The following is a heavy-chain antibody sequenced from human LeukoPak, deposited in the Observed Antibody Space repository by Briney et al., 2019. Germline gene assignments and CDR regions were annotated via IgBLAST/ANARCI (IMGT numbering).Heavy chain of an antibody. CDR2: IYPGDSDT. Sequence: GESLKISFKGSGYSFTNYWIGWVRQMPGKGPEWMGIIYPGDSDTRYSPSFQGQVTISADKSISTAYLQWSSLKASDTAMYYCARRSGIAAPLFDYWGQGTLVTVSS. J-gene: IGHJ4*02. CDR1: GYSFTNYW. D-gene: IGHD6-6*01. CDR3: ARRSGIAAPLFDY. V-gene: IGHV5-51*01.